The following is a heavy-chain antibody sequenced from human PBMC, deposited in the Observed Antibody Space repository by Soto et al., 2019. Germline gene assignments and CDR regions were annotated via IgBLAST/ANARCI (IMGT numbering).Heavy chain of an antibody. D-gene: IGHD1-1*01. CDR1: GFTFSDAW. CDR2: IRSKTDGETT. CDR3: ITYRLGRPY. V-gene: IGHV3-15*07. Sequence: GGSLRLSCAASGFTFSDAWINWVRQAPGKGLEWVGRIRSKTDGETTDYAVPVKGRFSISRDDSKNTVYLQMNSLNTEDTAVYYCITYRLGRPYWGQGTLVTVSS. J-gene: IGHJ4*02.